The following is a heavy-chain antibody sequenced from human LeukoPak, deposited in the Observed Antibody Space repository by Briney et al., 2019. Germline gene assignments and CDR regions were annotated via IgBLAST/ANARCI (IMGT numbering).Heavy chain of an antibody. Sequence: PGGSLRLSCAASGFTFSSYAMSWVRPAPGKGLEWVSAISGSGGSTYYADSVKGRFTISRDNSKNTLYLQMNSLRAEDTAVYYCAKDPGSYAYYYYYGMDVWGQGTTVTVSS. J-gene: IGHJ6*02. CDR3: AKDPGSYAYYYYYGMDV. CDR2: ISGSGGST. V-gene: IGHV3-23*01. D-gene: IGHD2-2*01. CDR1: GFTFSSYA.